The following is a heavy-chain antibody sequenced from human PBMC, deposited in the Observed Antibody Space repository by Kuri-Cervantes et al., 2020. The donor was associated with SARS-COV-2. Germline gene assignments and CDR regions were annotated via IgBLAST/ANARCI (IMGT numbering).Heavy chain of an antibody. D-gene: IGHD3-3*01. CDR3: ARQMLSSITIFGVVITRNCFDP. CDR2: IYYTGTT. CDR1: GGSVNSYY. Sequence: SETLSLTCTVFGGSVNSYYWTWIRQPPGKGLEWVGSIYYTGTTNYNPSLKSRVTMSIDTSKNQFSLKLSSVTAADTAVYYCARQMLSSITIFGVVITRNCFDPGAREPWSPSPQ. V-gene: IGHV4-59*08. J-gene: IGHJ5*02.